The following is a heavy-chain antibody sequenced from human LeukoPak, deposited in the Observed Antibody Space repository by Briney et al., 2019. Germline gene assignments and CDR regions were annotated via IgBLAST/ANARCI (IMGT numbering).Heavy chain of an antibody. V-gene: IGHV4-31*03. D-gene: IGHD3-22*01. J-gene: IGHJ4*02. CDR2: IYYTGST. CDR1: GVSISSGGYY. Sequence: SEILSLTCTVSGVSISSGGYYWSWIRQHPGKGLEWIGYIYYTGSTYYNPSLKSRVSISVDTSKNQFSLNLSSVTAADTAIYYCARDAQYYYDDSGYYCLDYWAREPWSPSPQ. CDR3: ARDAQYYYDDSGYYCLDY.